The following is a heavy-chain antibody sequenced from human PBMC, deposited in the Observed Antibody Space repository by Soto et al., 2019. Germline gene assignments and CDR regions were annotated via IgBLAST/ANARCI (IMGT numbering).Heavy chain of an antibody. Sequence: GGSLRLSCAASGFTFSSYSMNWVRQAPGKGLEWVSYISSSSSTIYYADSVKGRFTISRDNAKNSLYLHMNSLRDEDTAVYYCARDPYYYDSRDYDYWGQGTLVTVSS. CDR3: ARDPYYYDSRDYDY. J-gene: IGHJ4*02. D-gene: IGHD3-22*01. CDR2: ISSSSSTI. CDR1: GFTFSSYS. V-gene: IGHV3-48*02.